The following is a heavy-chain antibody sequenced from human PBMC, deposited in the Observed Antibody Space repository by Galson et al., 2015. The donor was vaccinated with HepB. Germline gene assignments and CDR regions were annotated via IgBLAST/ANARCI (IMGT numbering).Heavy chain of an antibody. CDR1: GYTFTSYG. J-gene: IGHJ4*02. D-gene: IGHD3-22*01. CDR2: ISAYNGNT. CDR3: ARDAQDTYYDSSGYTDY. V-gene: IGHV1-18*01. Sequence: SVKVSCKASGYTFTSYGISWVRQAPGQGLEWMGWISAYNGNTNYAQKLQGRVTMTTDTSTSTAYMELSSLRSEDTAVYYCARDAQDTYYDSSGYTDYWGQGTLVTVSS.